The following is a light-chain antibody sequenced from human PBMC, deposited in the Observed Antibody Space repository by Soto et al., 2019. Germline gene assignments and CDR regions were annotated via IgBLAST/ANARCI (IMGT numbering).Light chain of an antibody. CDR3: GTWDSSLSAWE. CDR2: ENY. J-gene: IGLJ3*02. CDR1: SSIGSNY. V-gene: IGLV1-51*02. Sequence: QSVLTQPPSVSAAPGQTVTISCSGSSIGSNYVSWYQQLPGTAPKLLIYENYQRPSGIPDRFSGSKSGTSATLGITGLQTGDEADYYCGTWDSSLSAWEFGGGTKLTVL.